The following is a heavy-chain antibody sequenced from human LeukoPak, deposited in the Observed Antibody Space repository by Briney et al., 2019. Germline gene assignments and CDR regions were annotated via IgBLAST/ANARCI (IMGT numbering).Heavy chain of an antibody. D-gene: IGHD3-10*01. CDR3: ARDYYGLEGFFDY. Sequence: GGSLRLSCAASGFTFSDYWMSWVRQAPGKGLEWVANIKQDGSAKHYVDSVKGRFTISRDNAKNSLYLQMNSLRVEGTAVYYCARDYYGLEGFFDYWGQGTLVTVSS. V-gene: IGHV3-7*03. CDR1: GFTFSDYW. CDR2: IKQDGSAK. J-gene: IGHJ4*02.